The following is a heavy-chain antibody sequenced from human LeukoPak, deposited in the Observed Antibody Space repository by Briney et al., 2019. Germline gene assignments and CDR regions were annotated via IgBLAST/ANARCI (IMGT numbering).Heavy chain of an antibody. CDR3: ARAVWDSSGHLFDY. V-gene: IGHV3-21*01. J-gene: IGHJ4*02. CDR2: ISSSSSYI. CDR1: GFTFSSYW. Sequence: KPGGSLRLSYAASGFTFSSYWMSWVRQAPGKGLEWVSSISSSSSYIYYADSVKGRFTIYRDNAKKSLYLQMNSLRAEDTAVYYCARAVWDSSGHLFDYWGQGTLVTVSS. D-gene: IGHD3-22*01.